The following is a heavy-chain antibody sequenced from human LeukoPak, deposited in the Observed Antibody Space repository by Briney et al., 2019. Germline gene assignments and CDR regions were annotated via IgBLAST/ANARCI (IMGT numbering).Heavy chain of an antibody. CDR3: ARDVLGSTYYYYGMDV. J-gene: IGHJ6*02. V-gene: IGHV4-59*01. D-gene: IGHD3-10*02. Sequence: SETLSLTCTVSGGSISSYYWSWIRQPPGKGLEWIGYIYYSGSTNYNPSLKSRVTISVDTSKIQFSLKLSSVTAADTAVYYCARDVLGSTYYYYGMDVWGQGTTVTVSS. CDR2: IYYSGST. CDR1: GGSISSYY.